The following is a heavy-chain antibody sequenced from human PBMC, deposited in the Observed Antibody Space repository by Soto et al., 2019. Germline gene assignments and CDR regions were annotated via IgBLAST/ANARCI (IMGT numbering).Heavy chain of an antibody. CDR2: ISTYNGNT. V-gene: IGHV1-18*01. Sequence: QVQLVQSGAEVKKPGASVKVSCKASGYTFTSYDISWVRQAPGQGLEWMGWISTYNGNTNYAQKLQGRVTMTTGTSMSTAYMELRSLRSDDTAVYYCARAFRVAATRWWFDPWGQGTLVTVSS. CDR1: GYTFTSYD. CDR3: ARAFRVAATRWWFDP. D-gene: IGHD2-15*01. J-gene: IGHJ5*02.